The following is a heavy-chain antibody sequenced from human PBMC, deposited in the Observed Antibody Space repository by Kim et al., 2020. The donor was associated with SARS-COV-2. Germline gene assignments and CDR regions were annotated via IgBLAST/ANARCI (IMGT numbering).Heavy chain of an antibody. CDR2: IDPSDSYT. V-gene: IGHV5-10-1*01. Sequence: GESLKISCKGSGYSFTSYWISWVRQMPGKGLEWMGRIDPSDSYTNYSPSFQGHVTISADKSISTAYLQWSSLKASDTAMYYCASLWYYYDSSGYYPAFYYYGMDVWGQGTTVTVS. J-gene: IGHJ6*02. CDR3: ASLWYYYDSSGYYPAFYYYGMDV. D-gene: IGHD3-22*01. CDR1: GYSFTSYW.